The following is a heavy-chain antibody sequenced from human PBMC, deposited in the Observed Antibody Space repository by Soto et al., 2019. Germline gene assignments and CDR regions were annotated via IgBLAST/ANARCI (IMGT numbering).Heavy chain of an antibody. CDR3: ARQDSTSSLGYYFDS. Sequence: SETLSLTCPVSGGSITNFYYWGWIRQPPGKGLEWIGSIYYSGSTDYHPSLKSRVTISVDTSRNQFSLKLTSVTAADSAVYYCARQDSTSSLGYYFDSWGQGILVTVSS. CDR1: GGSITNFYY. V-gene: IGHV4-39*01. CDR2: IYYSGST. D-gene: IGHD6-6*01. J-gene: IGHJ4*02.